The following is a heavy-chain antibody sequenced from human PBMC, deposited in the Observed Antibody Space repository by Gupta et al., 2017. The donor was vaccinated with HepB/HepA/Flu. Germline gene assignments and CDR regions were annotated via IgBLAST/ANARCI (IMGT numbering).Heavy chain of an antibody. CDR3: ARRLLSMNAFDI. CDR2: IWSDESKR. V-gene: IGHV3-33*03. D-gene: IGHD3-3*01. CDR1: GFTFKNYG. J-gene: IGHJ3*02. Sequence: QEQLVESGGDVVQPGRSLRLSCAASGFTFKNYGMHWVRQAPGKGLEWVAVIWSDESKRYYADSVKGRLTISRDNSKNMLFLQMDSLRAEDTAVYYCARRLLSMNAFDIWGPGTTVTVCS.